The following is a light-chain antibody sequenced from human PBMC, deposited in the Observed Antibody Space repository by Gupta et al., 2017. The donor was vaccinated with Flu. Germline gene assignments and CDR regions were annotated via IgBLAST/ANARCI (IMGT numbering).Light chain of an antibody. V-gene: IGKV3-11*01. CDR3: YQRVIWPPIT. Sequence: EVVLTQSPDILSLSPGERATLSCRASQSLGYDVAWYQQKPGQAPRLLIYDGSKRDTGVPARFSGRGSGTEXPLTITXREHEDFATYCCYQRVIWPPITFGXGTKVNIK. CDR2: DGS. CDR1: QSLGYD. J-gene: IGKJ3*01.